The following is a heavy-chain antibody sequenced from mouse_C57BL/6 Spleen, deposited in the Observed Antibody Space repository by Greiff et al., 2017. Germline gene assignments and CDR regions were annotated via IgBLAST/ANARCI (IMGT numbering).Heavy chain of an antibody. V-gene: IGHV5-12*01. D-gene: IGHD1-1*01. CDR1: GFTFSDYY. J-gene: IGHJ4*01. Sequence: EVKLVESGGGLVQPGGSLKLSCAASGFTFSDYYMYWVRQTPEKRLEWVAYISNGGGSTYYPDTVKGRFTISRDNATNTLYLQMSRLKTEETAVEYCARGDDGRGAMDYWGQGTSVTVSS. CDR2: ISNGGGST. CDR3: ARGDDGRGAMDY.